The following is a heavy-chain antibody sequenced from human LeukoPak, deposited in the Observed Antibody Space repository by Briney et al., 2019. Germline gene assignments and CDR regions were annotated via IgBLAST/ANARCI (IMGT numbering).Heavy chain of an antibody. J-gene: IGHJ4*02. CDR1: GGSISSGGYY. D-gene: IGHD2-21*01. V-gene: IGHV4-30-2*01. CDR2: IYHSGST. Sequence: PSETLSLTCTVSGGSISSGGYYWSWIRQPPGKDLEWIGYIYHSGSTYYNPSLKSRVTISVDRSKNQFSLKLSSVTAADTAVYYCARDAYGGPDYWGQGTLVTVSS. CDR3: ARDAYGGPDY.